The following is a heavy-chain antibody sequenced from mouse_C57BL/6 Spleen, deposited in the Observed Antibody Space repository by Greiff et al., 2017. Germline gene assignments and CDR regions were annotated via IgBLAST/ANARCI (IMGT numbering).Heavy chain of an antibody. CDR1: GFNIKDDY. CDR3: TVGHYYGSSSAWFAY. Sequence: VQLQQSGAELVRPGASVKLSCTASGFNIKDDYMHWVKQRPEQGLEWIGWIDPENGDTEYASKFQGKATITADTSSNTAYLQLSSLTSEDTAVYYCTVGHYYGSSSAWFAYWGQGTLVTVSA. D-gene: IGHD1-1*01. CDR2: IDPENGDT. V-gene: IGHV14-4*01. J-gene: IGHJ3*01.